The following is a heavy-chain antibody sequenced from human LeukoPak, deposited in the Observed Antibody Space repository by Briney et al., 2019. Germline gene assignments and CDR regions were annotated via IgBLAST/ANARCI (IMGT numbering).Heavy chain of an antibody. V-gene: IGHV4-38-2*01. CDR2: IYHSGST. CDR1: GYSISSGYY. Sequence: SETLSLTCAVSGYSISSGYYWGWIRQPPGKGLEWIGSIYHSGSTYYNPSLKSRVTISVDTSKNQFSLKLSSVTAADTAVYYCARLIAARPVDYWGQGTLVTVSS. J-gene: IGHJ4*02. D-gene: IGHD6-6*01. CDR3: ARLIAARPVDY.